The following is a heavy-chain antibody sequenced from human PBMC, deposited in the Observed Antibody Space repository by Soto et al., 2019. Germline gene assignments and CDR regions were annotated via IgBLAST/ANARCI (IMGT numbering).Heavy chain of an antibody. CDR1: GFSFTNYA. D-gene: IGHD1-26*01. J-gene: IGHJ6*02. CDR2: ISGSGDGT. V-gene: IGHV3-23*01. Sequence: EVQLLESGGGLVQPGGSLRLSCAASGFSFTNYAVTWVRQAPGKGLEWVSAISGSGDGTYYADSVRGRFTISRDNSNSTVHLQMNSLRAEDTAVYFCAKRVKSGSTSVGNAMDVWGQGTTVTVSS. CDR3: AKRVKSGSTSVGNAMDV.